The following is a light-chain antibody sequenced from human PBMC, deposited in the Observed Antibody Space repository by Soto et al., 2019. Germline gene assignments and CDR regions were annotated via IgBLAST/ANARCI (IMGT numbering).Light chain of an antibody. CDR3: QQSYSSPPT. CDR2: AAS. CDR1: QSISNW. J-gene: IGKJ1*01. Sequence: DIHMTQSPSTLPASVGDRVTITCRASQSISNWLAWYQQKPGKAPKLLIFAASSLQSGVPSRFSGSRSGPDFTLTISSLQPENFATYYCQQSYSSPPTFGQGTKVDIK. V-gene: IGKV1-39*01.